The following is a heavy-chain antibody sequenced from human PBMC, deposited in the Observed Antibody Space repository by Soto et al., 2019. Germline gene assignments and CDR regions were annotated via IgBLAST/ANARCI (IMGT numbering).Heavy chain of an antibody. D-gene: IGHD1-26*01. CDR1: GFTFSSYA. V-gene: IGHV3-23*01. J-gene: IGHJ4*02. CDR3: AKAPVGLVDFYYFDY. CDR2: ISGSGGTT. Sequence: GGSLRLSCAASGFTFSSYAMSWVRQAPGKGLEWVSLISGSGGTTYYADSVKGRFTISRDSSKNTLYVQMNSLRAEDTAVYYCAKAPVGLVDFYYFDYWGQGTLVTVSS.